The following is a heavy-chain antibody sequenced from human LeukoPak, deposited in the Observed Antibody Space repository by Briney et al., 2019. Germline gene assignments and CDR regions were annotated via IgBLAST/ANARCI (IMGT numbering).Heavy chain of an antibody. D-gene: IGHD3-22*01. CDR3: ARDRSYDSSGYYSYFDY. CDR2: TYYRSKWYN. V-gene: IGHV6-1*01. J-gene: IGHJ4*02. Sequence: SQTLSLTCAISGDIFSSNSAAWNWIRQSPSRGLEWLGRTYYRSKWYNDYAVSVKSRITINPDTSKNQFSLQLNSVTPEDTAVYFCARDRSYDSSGYYSYFDYWGQGTLVTVSS. CDR1: GDIFSSNSAA.